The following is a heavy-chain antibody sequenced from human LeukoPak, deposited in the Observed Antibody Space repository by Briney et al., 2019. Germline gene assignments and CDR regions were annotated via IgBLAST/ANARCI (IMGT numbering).Heavy chain of an antibody. CDR2: SYYSGST. D-gene: IGHD1-20*01. J-gene: IGHJ4*02. V-gene: IGHV4-39*01. CDR3: ARINWNYVDY. Sequence: SETLSLTCTVSGGSISSSSYYWGWIRQPPGKGLEWIGSSYYSGSTYYNPALKSRVTISVDTSKNQFALKLSSVTAAATAVYYCARINWNYVDYWGQGTLVTVSS. CDR1: GGSISSSSYY.